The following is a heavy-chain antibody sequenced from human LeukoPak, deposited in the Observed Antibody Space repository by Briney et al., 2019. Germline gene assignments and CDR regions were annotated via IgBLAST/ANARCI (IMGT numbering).Heavy chain of an antibody. Sequence: GGSLRLSCAASGFMFSSYGMHWVRQAPGKGLEWVAFIRYDGSYKYYADSVKGRFTISRDNSKNTLYLQMNSLRAEDTAVYYCAKDRTYYDSSGYSYWGQGTLVTVSS. CDR3: AKDRTYYDSSGYSY. CDR1: GFMFSSYG. J-gene: IGHJ4*02. D-gene: IGHD3-22*01. V-gene: IGHV3-30*02. CDR2: IRYDGSYK.